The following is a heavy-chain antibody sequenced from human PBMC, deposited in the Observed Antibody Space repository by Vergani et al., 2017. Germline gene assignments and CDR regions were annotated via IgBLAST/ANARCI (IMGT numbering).Heavy chain of an antibody. CDR1: GGSISSGSYY. V-gene: IGHV4-61*02. CDR3: ARRGRGYSYGYDYYGMDV. Sequence: QVQLQESGPGLVKPSQTLSLTCTVSGGSISSGSYYWSWIRQPAGKGLEWIGRIYTSGSTNYNPSLKSRVTISVDTSKNQFSLKLSSVTAADTAVYYCARRGRGYSYGYDYYGMDVWGQGTTVTVSS. D-gene: IGHD5-18*01. J-gene: IGHJ6*02. CDR2: IYTSGST.